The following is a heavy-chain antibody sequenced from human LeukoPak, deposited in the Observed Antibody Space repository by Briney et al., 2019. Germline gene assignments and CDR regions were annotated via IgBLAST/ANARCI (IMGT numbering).Heavy chain of an antibody. CDR1: GFTFSSYA. CDR3: AKGTAYYYGSGSYPGVFDY. J-gene: IGHJ4*02. V-gene: IGHV3-23*01. D-gene: IGHD3-10*01. Sequence: GGSLRLSCAASGFTFSSYAMSWVRQAPGKGLEWVSAISGSGGSTYYADSVKGRFTISRDNSKNTLYLQMNSLRAEDTAVHYCAKGTAYYYGSGSYPGVFDYWGQGTLVTVSS. CDR2: ISGSGGST.